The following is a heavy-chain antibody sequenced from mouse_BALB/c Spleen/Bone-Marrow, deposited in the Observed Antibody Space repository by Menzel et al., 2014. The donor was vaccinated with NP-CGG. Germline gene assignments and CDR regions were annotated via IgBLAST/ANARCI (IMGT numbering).Heavy chain of an antibody. CDR1: GFTFTDYY. CDR3: ARDKGRVFFDY. CDR2: IRNKANGYTT. Sequence: DVHLVESGGGLVQPGGSLRLSCATSGFTFTDYYMNWVRQPPGKALEWLGFIRNKANGYTTEYSASVKSRFTISRDNSQNILYLQMNTLRVDDSATYYCARDKGRVFFDYRGQGTTLTVSS. V-gene: IGHV7-3*02. J-gene: IGHJ2*01.